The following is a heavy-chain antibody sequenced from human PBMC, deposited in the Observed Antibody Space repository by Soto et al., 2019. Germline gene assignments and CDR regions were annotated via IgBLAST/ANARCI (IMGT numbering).Heavy chain of an antibody. D-gene: IGHD3-10*01. CDR1: GFTVSSNY. Sequence: PGGSLRLSCAASGFTVSSNYTSWVRQAPGKGLEWVSVIYSGGSTYYADSVKGRFTISRDNSKNTLYLQMNSLRAEDTAVYYCARVLRTTMVRGAPFDYWGQGTLVTVSS. J-gene: IGHJ4*02. V-gene: IGHV3-53*01. CDR3: ARVLRTTMVRGAPFDY. CDR2: IYSGGST.